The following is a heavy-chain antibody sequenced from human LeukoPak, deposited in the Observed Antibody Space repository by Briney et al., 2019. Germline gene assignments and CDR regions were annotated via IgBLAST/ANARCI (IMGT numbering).Heavy chain of an antibody. V-gene: IGHV4-34*01. CDR1: GGSFSGYY. Sequence: ASETLSLTCAVYGGSFSGYYWSWIRQPPGKGLEWIGEINHSGSTNYNPSLKSRVTISVDTSKNQFSLKLSSVTAADTAVYYCARHPLRYFSYYFDYWGQGTLVTVSS. J-gene: IGHJ4*02. CDR3: ARHPLRYFSYYFDY. CDR2: INHSGST. D-gene: IGHD3-9*01.